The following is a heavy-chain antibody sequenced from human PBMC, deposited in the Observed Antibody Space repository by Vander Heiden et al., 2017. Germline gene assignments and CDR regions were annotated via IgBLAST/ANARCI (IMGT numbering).Heavy chain of an antibody. V-gene: IGHV1-2*06. CDR3: ARDLPSYDSSGYYYVHAFDI. J-gene: IGHJ3*02. Sequence: QVQLVQSGAEVKKPGASVQVSCKASGYTFTGNYQHGVRQAPGQGLEWMGRINPNSGDTNYAQKFQGRVTMTRDTSISTAYMELSRLRSDDTAVYYCARDLPSYDSSGYYYVHAFDIWGQGTMVTVSS. D-gene: IGHD3-22*01. CDR1: GYTFTGNY. CDR2: INPNSGDT.